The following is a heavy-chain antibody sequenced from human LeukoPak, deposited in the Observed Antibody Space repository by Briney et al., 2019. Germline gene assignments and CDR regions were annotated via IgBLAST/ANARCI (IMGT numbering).Heavy chain of an antibody. Sequence: GGSLRLSCAASGFTFSSYSMNWVRQAPGKGLEWVSSISSSSSYIYYADSVKGRFTISRDNSKNTLYLQMNSLRAEDTAVYYCAKCPYSGSYYGGGYFDYWGQGTLVTVSS. D-gene: IGHD1-26*01. CDR3: AKCPYSGSYYGGGYFDY. V-gene: IGHV3-21*01. J-gene: IGHJ4*02. CDR1: GFTFSSYS. CDR2: ISSSSSYI.